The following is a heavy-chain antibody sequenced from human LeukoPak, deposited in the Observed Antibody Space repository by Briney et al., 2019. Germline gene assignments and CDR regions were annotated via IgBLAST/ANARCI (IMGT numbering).Heavy chain of an antibody. CDR2: ISYSGRT. D-gene: IGHD6-19*01. Sequence: SETLSLTCTVSGGSISSYYWSWIRQPPGKGLEWIGYISYSGRTNYSPSLKSRLTISVDTSNNQFSLKLSSVTAADTAVYYCARGGTVGSSGWYLDFWGQGTLVTVSS. V-gene: IGHV4-59*01. CDR1: GGSISSYY. CDR3: ARGGTVGSSGWYLDF. J-gene: IGHJ4*02.